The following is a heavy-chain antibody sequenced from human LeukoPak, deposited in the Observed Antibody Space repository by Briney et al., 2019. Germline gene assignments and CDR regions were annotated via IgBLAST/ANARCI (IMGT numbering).Heavy chain of an antibody. Sequence: GGSLRLSCAASGFTFSTYAMTWVRQAPGKGLEWVSSITGSGDGTSAADSVKGRFTISRDNSKNTLYLQMNSLRVEDTAVYYCAKAGLVRGGALDSWGQGTLVTVSS. CDR3: AKAGLVRGGALDS. D-gene: IGHD4/OR15-4a*01. V-gene: IGHV3-23*01. CDR1: GFTFSTYA. J-gene: IGHJ4*02. CDR2: ITGSGDGT.